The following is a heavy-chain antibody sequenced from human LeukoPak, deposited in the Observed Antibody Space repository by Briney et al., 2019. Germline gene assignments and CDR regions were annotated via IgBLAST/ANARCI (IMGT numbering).Heavy chain of an antibody. Sequence: PGGSLRLSCAASGFTFSSYGFHWVRQAPGKGLEWVAFIRYDGSNKYYADSVKGRFTISRDNSKNTLYLQMSSLRAEDTAVYYCAQSKPYGSGSYSLAYWGQGTLVTVSS. D-gene: IGHD3-10*01. V-gene: IGHV3-30*02. CDR2: IRYDGSNK. J-gene: IGHJ4*02. CDR1: GFTFSSYG. CDR3: AQSKPYGSGSYSLAY.